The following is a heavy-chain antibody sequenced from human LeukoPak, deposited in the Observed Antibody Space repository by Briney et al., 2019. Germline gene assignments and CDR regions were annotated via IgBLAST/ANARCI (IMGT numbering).Heavy chain of an antibody. J-gene: IGHJ4*02. D-gene: IGHD1-26*01. Sequence: PGGSLRLSCAASGFTFSRYAMSWVRQAPGKGLEWVSSISGNSGSTYYADSVKGRFTISRDNSKNTVYLQMDSLRAEDTAVYYCAKVSAWAMVGATYFDYWGRGTLVTVSS. V-gene: IGHV3-23*01. CDR3: AKVSAWAMVGATYFDY. CDR2: ISGNSGST. CDR1: GFTFSRYA.